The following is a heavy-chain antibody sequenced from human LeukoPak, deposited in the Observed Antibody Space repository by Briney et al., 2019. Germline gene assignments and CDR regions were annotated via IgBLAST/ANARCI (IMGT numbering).Heavy chain of an antibody. D-gene: IGHD4-17*01. J-gene: IGHJ3*02. CDR1: GYTFTSYG. CDR3: ARRNYGDAFDI. CDR2: IIPIFGTA. V-gene: IGHV1-69*06. Sequence: SVKVSCKASGYTFTSYGISWVRQAPGQGLEWMGGIIPIFGTANYAQKFQGRVTITADKSTSTAYMELSSLRSEDTAVYYCARRNYGDAFDIWGQGTMVTVSS.